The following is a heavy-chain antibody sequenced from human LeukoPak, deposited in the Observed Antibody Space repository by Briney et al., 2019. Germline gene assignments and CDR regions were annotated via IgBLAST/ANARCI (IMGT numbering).Heavy chain of an antibody. CDR1: GNTLPRLS. J-gene: IGHJ4*02. CDR2: FDPEDGET. Sequence: ASVKVSCKVSGNTLPRLSMHWVRQAPGKGLEWMGGFDPEDGETIYAQKFQARLTMTEDTSTDTADMELSSLRSEDTAVYYCAVWLLSPGNIFFFDYWGQGTLVTVSS. CDR3: AVWLLSPGNIFFFDY. V-gene: IGHV1-24*01. D-gene: IGHD3-3*01.